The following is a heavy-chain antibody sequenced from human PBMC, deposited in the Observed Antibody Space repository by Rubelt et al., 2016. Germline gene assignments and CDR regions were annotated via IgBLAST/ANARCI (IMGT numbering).Heavy chain of an antibody. CDR2: ISYDGSKK. CDR1: GFTFSSYA. CDR3: ARRGTGTYGIDY. D-gene: IGHD1-7*01. Sequence: VQLVESGGGLVKPGGSLRLSCAASGFTFSSYAMHWVRQAPGKGLEWVAVISYDGSKKNYADSVKGRFNIPRDNSKNTLYLQMNSLRAEDTAVYYCARRGTGTYGIDYWGQGTLVTVSS. V-gene: IGHV3-30-3*01. J-gene: IGHJ4*02.